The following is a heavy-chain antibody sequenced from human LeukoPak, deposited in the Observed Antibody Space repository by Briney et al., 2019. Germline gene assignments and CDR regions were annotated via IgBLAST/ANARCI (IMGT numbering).Heavy chain of an antibody. CDR3: ARSYYDLYYFDY. CDR1: GGSISSSSYY. V-gene: IGHV4-39*01. J-gene: IGHJ4*02. CDR2: IYYGGST. D-gene: IGHD3-22*01. Sequence: PSETLSLTCTVSGGSISSSSYYWGWIRQPPGKGLEWIGSIYYGGSTYYNPSLKSRVTISVDTSKNQFSLKLSSVTAADTAVYYCARSYYDLYYFDYWGQGTLVTVSS.